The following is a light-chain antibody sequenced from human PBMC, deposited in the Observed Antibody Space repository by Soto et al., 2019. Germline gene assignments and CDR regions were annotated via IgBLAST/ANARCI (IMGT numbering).Light chain of an antibody. J-gene: IGKJ1*01. CDR3: QQYGSSGT. CDR1: QSVTNSF. CDR2: GAS. Sequence: EIVLSQSPGTLSLSPGERATPSCRASQSVTNSFLAWYQQKPGQAPRLLIYGASRRATGIPDRFTGSGSGTDFTLTISSLEPEDFAVYYCQQYGSSGTFGQGTKVDIK. V-gene: IGKV3-20*01.